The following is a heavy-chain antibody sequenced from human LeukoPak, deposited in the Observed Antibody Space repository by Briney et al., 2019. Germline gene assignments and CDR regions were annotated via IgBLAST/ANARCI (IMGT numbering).Heavy chain of an antibody. J-gene: IGHJ4*02. CDR1: GYTSTSYG. CDR3: ARVTLATIPSGY. CDR2: ISAYNGNT. V-gene: IGHV1-18*01. D-gene: IGHD5-24*01. Sequence: ASVKVSCKASGYTSTSYGISWVRQAPGQGLEWMGWISAYNGNTNYAQKLQGRVTMTTDTSTSTAYMELRSLRSDDTAVYYCARVTLATIPSGYWGQGTLVTVSS.